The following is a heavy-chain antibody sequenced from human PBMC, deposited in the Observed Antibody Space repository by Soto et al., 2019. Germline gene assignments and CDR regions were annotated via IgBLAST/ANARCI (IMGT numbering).Heavy chain of an antibody. CDR1: GFTFSSYA. CDR3: AKATATGGGAFDI. Sequence: PGGSLRLSCAASGFTFSSYAMHWVRQAPGKGLEWVAVISYDGSNKYYADSVKGRFTISRDSSQNTVYLQMNSLTAGDTALYYCAKATATGGGAFDICGQGTMVTVSS. D-gene: IGHD2-8*02. J-gene: IGHJ3*02. CDR2: ISYDGSNK. V-gene: IGHV3-30-3*01.